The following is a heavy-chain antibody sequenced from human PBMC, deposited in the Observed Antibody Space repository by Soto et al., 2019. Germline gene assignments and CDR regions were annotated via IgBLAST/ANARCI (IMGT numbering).Heavy chain of an antibody. CDR3: AQEGGVVVANRFDP. V-gene: IGHV4-39*01. CDR1: GGSISSSSYY. Sequence: SETLSLTCTVSGGSISSSSYYWGWVRQPPGKGLEWIGSIYYSGSTYYNPSLKSRVTISVDTSKNQFSLKLSSVTAADTAVYYCAQEGGVVVANRFDPWGQGTLVTVSS. CDR2: IYYSGST. D-gene: IGHD2-15*01. J-gene: IGHJ5*02.